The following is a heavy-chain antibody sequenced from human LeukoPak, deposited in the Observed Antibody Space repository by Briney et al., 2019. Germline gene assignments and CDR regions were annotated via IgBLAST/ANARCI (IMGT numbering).Heavy chain of an antibody. Sequence: ASVRVSSTASVYTFTPYYMQWARQAPGEGLEWMGWINPNSGGTNYAQMFQGRVTMTRDTSISTAYMELSRLRSDDTAVYYCAREDYYDSSGYYKNKEYFQHWGQGTLVTVSS. D-gene: IGHD3-22*01. CDR1: VYTFTPYY. J-gene: IGHJ1*01. V-gene: IGHV1-2*02. CDR2: INPNSGGT. CDR3: AREDYYDSSGYYKNKEYFQH.